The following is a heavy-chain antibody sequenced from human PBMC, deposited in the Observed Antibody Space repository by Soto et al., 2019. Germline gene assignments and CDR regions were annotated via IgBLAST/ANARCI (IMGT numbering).Heavy chain of an antibody. D-gene: IGHD3-10*01. CDR3: ARGSITHGFDY. J-gene: IGHJ4*02. CDR1: GGSISSYY. CDR2: IYYSGST. Sequence: PSETLSLTCTVSGGSISSYYWSWIRQPPGKGLEWIGYIYYSGSTNYNPSLKSRVTISVDTSKNQFSLKLSSVTAADTAVYYCARGSITHGFDYWGQGTLVTVSS. V-gene: IGHV4-59*01.